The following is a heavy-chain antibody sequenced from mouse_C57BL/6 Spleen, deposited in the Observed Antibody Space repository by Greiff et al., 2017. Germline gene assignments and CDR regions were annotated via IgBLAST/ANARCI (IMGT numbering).Heavy chain of an antibody. V-gene: IGHV1-69*01. CDR1: GYTFTSYW. Sequence: QVQLQQPGAELVMPGASVKLSCKASGYTFTSYWMHWVKQRPGQGLEWIGEIDPSDSYTNYNQKFKGKSTLTLDKSSSTAYMQLSSLTSEDSAVYYCARGLLRRGYFDVWGTGTTVTVSS. CDR2: IDPSDSYT. J-gene: IGHJ1*03. D-gene: IGHD1-1*01. CDR3: ARGLLRRGYFDV.